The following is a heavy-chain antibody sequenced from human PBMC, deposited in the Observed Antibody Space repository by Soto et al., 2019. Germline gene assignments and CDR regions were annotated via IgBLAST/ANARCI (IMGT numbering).Heavy chain of an antibody. D-gene: IGHD3-9*01. CDR2: ISSSGSTI. V-gene: IGHV3-11*01. Sequence: PGGSLRLSCAASGFTFSDYYMSWIRQAPGKGLEWVSYISSSGSTIYYADSVKGRFTISRDNAKNSLYLQMNSLRAEDTAVYYCARDLNILGNYYYGMDVWGQGTTVTVSS. CDR3: ARDLNILGNYYYGMDV. CDR1: GFTFSDYY. J-gene: IGHJ6*02.